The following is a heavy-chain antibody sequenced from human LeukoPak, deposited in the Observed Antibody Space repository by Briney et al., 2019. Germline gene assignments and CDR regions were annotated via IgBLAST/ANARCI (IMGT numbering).Heavy chain of an antibody. CDR3: AISGYYDILTGYYYRNAFHI. Sequence: PSETLSLTCTVSGGSISSGGYYWSWIRQHPGKGLEWIGNTYYSGSTYYNPSLKSRVTLSVDTSKNQFSLKLSSVTAADTAVYYCAISGYYDILTGYYYRNAFHIWGQGTMVTVSS. CDR1: GGSISSGGYY. J-gene: IGHJ3*02. CDR2: TYYSGST. V-gene: IGHV4-31*03. D-gene: IGHD3-9*01.